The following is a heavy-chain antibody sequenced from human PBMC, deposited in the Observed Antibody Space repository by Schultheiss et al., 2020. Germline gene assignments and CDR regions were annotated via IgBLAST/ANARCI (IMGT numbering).Heavy chain of an antibody. D-gene: IGHD5-12*01. V-gene: IGHV4-61*02. CDR2: IYTSGST. CDR3: ASGSLDS. CDR1: GGSINSGNYY. Sequence: SETLSLTCTVSGGSINSGNYYWNWIRQPAGKGLEWIGRIYTSGSTNYHPSLKSRVTISVDTSKNQFSLELRSVSAADTAVYYCASGSLDSWGQGTLVTVSS. J-gene: IGHJ4*02.